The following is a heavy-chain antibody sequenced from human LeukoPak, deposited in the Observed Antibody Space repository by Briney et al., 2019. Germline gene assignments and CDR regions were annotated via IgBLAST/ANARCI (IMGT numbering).Heavy chain of an antibody. Sequence: PGRSLRLSCAASGFTFDDYAMHWVRQAPGKGLEWVSGISWNTGTIGYADSVKGRFTISRDNAKNSLYLQMNSLRVEDTALYYCAKDTTSAILTATDYWDQGILVTVSS. CDR1: GFTFDDYA. J-gene: IGHJ4*02. V-gene: IGHV3-9*01. CDR3: AKDTTSAILTATDY. D-gene: IGHD3-9*01. CDR2: ISWNTGTI.